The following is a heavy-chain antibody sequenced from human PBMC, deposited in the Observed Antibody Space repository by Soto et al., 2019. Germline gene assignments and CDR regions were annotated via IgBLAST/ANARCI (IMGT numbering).Heavy chain of an antibody. V-gene: IGHV3-30-3*01. J-gene: IGHJ4*02. CDR2: VSYDGSNE. CDR1: GFTFSSHT. Sequence: GGSLRLSCAASGFTFSSHTMCWVRQAPGKGLEWVTAVSYDGSNEYYADSVKGRFTISRDNSKNTLYLQMNSLRAEDTALYYWGRDHRKYYFDSGGGGPLVTVSS. CDR3: GRDHRKYYFDS.